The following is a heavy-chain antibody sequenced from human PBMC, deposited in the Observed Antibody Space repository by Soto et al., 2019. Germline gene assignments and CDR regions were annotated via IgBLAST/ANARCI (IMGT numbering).Heavy chain of an antibody. Sequence: GASVKVSCKASGYTFTGYYMHWVRQAPGQGLEWMGWINPNSGGTNYAQKFQGWVTMTRDTSISTAYMELSRLRSDDTAVYYYARGPFLCSGGSCETRGVFDIWGQGTMVTVSS. CDR2: INPNSGGT. CDR3: ARGPFLCSGGSCETRGVFDI. V-gene: IGHV1-2*04. J-gene: IGHJ3*02. D-gene: IGHD2-15*01. CDR1: GYTFTGYY.